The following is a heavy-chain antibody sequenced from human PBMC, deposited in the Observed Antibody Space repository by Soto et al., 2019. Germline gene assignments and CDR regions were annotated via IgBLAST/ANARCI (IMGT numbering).Heavy chain of an antibody. D-gene: IGHD3-3*01. CDR3: ARIKLVEWFFINAAAYDMDV. J-gene: IGHJ6*02. CDR1: GFSFGSYV. Sequence: PGGSLRLSCAAAGFSFGSYVVNWVRQAPGKGLEWVSFISSDSRTIYYGDSVKGRFTVSRDNARNSVSLQMDSLRDEDTAVYYCARIKLVEWFFINAAAYDMDVRAQRTPVPVSS. CDR2: ISSDSRTI. V-gene: IGHV3-48*02.